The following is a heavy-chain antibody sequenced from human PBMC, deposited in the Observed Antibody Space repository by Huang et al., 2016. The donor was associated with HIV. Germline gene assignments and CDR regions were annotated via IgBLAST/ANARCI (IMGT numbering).Heavy chain of an antibody. Sequence: QVQLQQWGAGLLRPSETLSLTCAVYCGSFSGYYGTWIRQPPGKGLEWIGEINLSESTNSNPSLKSRVTISVDTARNQFSLTLTSVTAADTAVYYCARGQGGYYYYYMDVWGKGTTVTVSS. CDR3: ARGQGGYYYYYMDV. CDR2: INLSEST. CDR1: CGSFSGYY. J-gene: IGHJ6*03. V-gene: IGHV4-34*01.